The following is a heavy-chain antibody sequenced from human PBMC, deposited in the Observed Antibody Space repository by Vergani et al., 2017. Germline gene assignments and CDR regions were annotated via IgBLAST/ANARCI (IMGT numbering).Heavy chain of an antibody. Sequence: EVQLLESGGGLVQPGGSLRLSCAASGFTFSSYAMSWVRQAPGKGLEWVSAISGSGGSTYYADSVKGRFTISRDNSKNTLYLQMNSLRAEDTAVYYCAKDHLDRDCSSTSCYAFDYWGQGTLVTVSS. CDR2: ISGSGGST. V-gene: IGHV3-23*01. D-gene: IGHD2-2*01. CDR1: GFTFSSYA. J-gene: IGHJ4*02. CDR3: AKDHLDRDCSSTSCYAFDY.